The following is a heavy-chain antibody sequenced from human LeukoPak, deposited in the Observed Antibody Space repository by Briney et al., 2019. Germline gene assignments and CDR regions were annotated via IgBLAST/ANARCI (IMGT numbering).Heavy chain of an antibody. CDR1: GFTFSTSI. CDR3: ARLVWDTTMADGDIDS. D-gene: IGHD5-18*01. J-gene: IGHJ4*02. Sequence: GGSLRLSCAASGFTFSTSIMHWVRQAPGKGLEWVAVISYDGNNKYYADSVKGRFTISRDNAKNSLYLQMNSLRAEDTAMYYCARLVWDTTMADGDIDSWGQGTLLIVSS. V-gene: IGHV3-30*03. CDR2: ISYDGNNK.